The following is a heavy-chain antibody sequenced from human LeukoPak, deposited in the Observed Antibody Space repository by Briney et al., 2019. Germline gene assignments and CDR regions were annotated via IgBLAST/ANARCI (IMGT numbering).Heavy chain of an antibody. Sequence: GGSLRLSCAASGFTFSNYAMHWVRQAPGKGLEWVAVISYDGSNEYYADSVKGRFTISRDKSKNSLYLQMNSLRAEDTAVYYCARSSGYSGSYWWFDPWGQGTLVTVSS. CDR1: GFTFSNYA. CDR3: ARSSGYSGSYWWFDP. D-gene: IGHD1-26*01. CDR2: ISYDGSNE. J-gene: IGHJ5*02. V-gene: IGHV3-30*04.